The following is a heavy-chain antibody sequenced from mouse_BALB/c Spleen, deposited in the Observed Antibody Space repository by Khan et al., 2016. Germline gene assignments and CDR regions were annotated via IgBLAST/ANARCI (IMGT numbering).Heavy chain of an antibody. Sequence: VQLQESGPGLVAPSQSLSITCTVSGFSLTGYGVNWVRQPPGKGLEWLGMIWGDGSPDYNSALKSRLSISKDNSKSQVFLKRNSLQADDTARYYCVRVWGDYWGQGTSVTVSS. CDR3: VRVWGDY. V-gene: IGHV2-6-7*01. D-gene: IGHD1-1*02. CDR1: GFSLTGYG. CDR2: IWGDGSP. J-gene: IGHJ4*01.